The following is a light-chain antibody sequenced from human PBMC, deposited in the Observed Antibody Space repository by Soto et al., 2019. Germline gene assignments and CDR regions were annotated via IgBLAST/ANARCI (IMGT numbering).Light chain of an antibody. CDR1: QSISTY. CDR2: ATS. Sequence: DIQMTQSPSSLSASVGDRVTITCRASQSISTYLNWYQQKPGKAPKLLIFATSTLQSGVPSRFSGSGSRTDFTLTISSLQPEDFATYYCQQSYGTPRTFGQGTKVDI. CDR3: QQSYGTPRT. J-gene: IGKJ1*01. V-gene: IGKV1-39*01.